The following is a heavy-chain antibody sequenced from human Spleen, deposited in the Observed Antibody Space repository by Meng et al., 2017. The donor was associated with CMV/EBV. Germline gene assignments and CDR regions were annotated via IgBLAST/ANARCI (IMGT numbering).Heavy chain of an antibody. V-gene: IGHV1-8*02. J-gene: IGHJ5*02. CDR2: MNPNSGNT. CDR3: ARSTYYYDSSGYYHTPNWFDP. D-gene: IGHD3-22*01. Sequence: ASVKVSCKASGYTFTSYDINWVRQATGQGLEWMGWMNPNSGNTGYAQKLHGRVTMTTDTSTSTVYMELRSLRSDDTAVYYCARSTYYYDSSGYYHTPNWFDPWGQGTLVTVSS. CDR1: GYTFTSYD.